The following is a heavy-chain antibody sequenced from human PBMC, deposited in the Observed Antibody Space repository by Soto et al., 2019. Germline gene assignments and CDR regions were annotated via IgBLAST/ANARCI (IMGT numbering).Heavy chain of an antibody. V-gene: IGHV4-34*01. CDR3: ARGGRYCSSTSCYGHRFDP. D-gene: IGHD2-2*01. CDR2: INHSGST. J-gene: IGHJ5*02. Sequence: QVQLQQWGAGLLKPSETLSLTCAVYGGSFSGYYWSWIRQPPGKGLEWIGEINHSGSTNYNPSLKSRVTISVDTSKNQFSLKLSSVTAADTAVYYCARGGRYCSSTSCYGHRFDPWGQGTLVTVSS. CDR1: GGSFSGYY.